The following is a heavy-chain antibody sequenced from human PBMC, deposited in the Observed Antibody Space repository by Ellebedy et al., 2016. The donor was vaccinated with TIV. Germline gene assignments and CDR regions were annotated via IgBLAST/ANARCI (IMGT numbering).Heavy chain of an antibody. V-gene: IGHV1-2*02. CDR1: GYTFTGYY. Sequence: ASVKVSCKASGYTFTGYYMHWVRQAPGQGLEWMGWINPNSGGTNYVQKFQGRVTMTRDTSISTAYMELSRLRSDDTAVYYCARDPCTSTSCPWSDPWGQGTLVTVSS. CDR3: ARDPCTSTSCPWSDP. J-gene: IGHJ5*02. CDR2: INPNSGGT. D-gene: IGHD2-2*01.